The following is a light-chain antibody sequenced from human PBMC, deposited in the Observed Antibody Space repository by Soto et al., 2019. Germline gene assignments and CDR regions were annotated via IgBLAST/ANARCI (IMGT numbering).Light chain of an antibody. J-gene: IGLJ1*01. Sequence: QSALTQPASVSGSPGQSITISCTGTSSDVGGYNYVSWYQQHPGKAPKLIIFEVSHRPSGVSNRFSGSKSGNTASLTISGLQAEDEADYYCSSYTSNSTLYVFGAGTKLTVL. CDR2: EVS. CDR3: SSYTSNSTLYV. V-gene: IGLV2-14*01. CDR1: SSDVGGYNY.